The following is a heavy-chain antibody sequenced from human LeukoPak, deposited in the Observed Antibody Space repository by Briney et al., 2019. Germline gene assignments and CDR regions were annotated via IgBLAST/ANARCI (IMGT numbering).Heavy chain of an antibody. J-gene: IGHJ4*02. Sequence: PSETLSLTCTVSGCSISSHYWSWIRQPPGKGLEWVGYIYYSGSTNYNPSLKSRIHISVDTSKNQFSLKLSSVTAADSAVYYCAREDRYSYGFLWGQGTLVTVSS. CDR3: AREDRYSYGFL. CDR1: GCSISSHY. D-gene: IGHD5-18*01. V-gene: IGHV4-59*11. CDR2: IYYSGST.